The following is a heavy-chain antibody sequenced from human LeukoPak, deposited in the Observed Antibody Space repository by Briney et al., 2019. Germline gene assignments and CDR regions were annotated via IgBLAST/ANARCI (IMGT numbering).Heavy chain of an antibody. J-gene: IGHJ4*02. V-gene: IGHV3-21*01. CDR1: RFTFSTYS. Sequence: GPLRLSCAASRFTFSTYSMNWVRQAPGKGLEWVSSITSSSIYIYYADSVKGRFTISRDNAKNSLYLQMNSLRAEDTAVYYCARDGSRGNLVTAPDYWGQGTLVTVSS. CDR2: ITSSSIYI. D-gene: IGHD2-21*02. CDR3: ARDGSRGNLVTAPDY.